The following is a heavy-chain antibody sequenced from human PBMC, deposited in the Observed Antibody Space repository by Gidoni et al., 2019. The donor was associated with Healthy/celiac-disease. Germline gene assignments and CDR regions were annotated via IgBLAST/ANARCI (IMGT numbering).Heavy chain of an antibody. J-gene: IGHJ4*02. CDR2: INPNSGGT. D-gene: IGHD2-2*01. CDR3: ARDPGLCYVCAPFDY. Sequence: QVQLVQSGAEVKKPGASVKVSCKASGYTFTGYYMHWVRQAPGQGLEWMGWINPNSGGTNYAQKFQGRVTMTRDTSISTAYMELSRLRSDDTAVYYCARDPGLCYVCAPFDYWGQGTLVTVSS. V-gene: IGHV1-2*02. CDR1: GYTFTGYY.